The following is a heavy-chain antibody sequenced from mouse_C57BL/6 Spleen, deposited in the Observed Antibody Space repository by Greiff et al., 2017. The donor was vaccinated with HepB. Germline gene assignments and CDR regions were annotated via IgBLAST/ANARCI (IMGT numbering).Heavy chain of an antibody. CDR2: IDPSDSYT. CDR3: ARRGSNLDY. D-gene: IGHD2-5*01. V-gene: IGHV1-50*01. Sequence: VQLQQSGAELVKPGASVKLSCKASGYTFTSYWMQWVKQRPGQGLEWIGEIDPSDSYTNYNQKFKGKATLTVDTSSSTAYMQLSSLTSEDSAVYYCARRGSNLDYWGQGTTLTVSS. J-gene: IGHJ2*01. CDR1: GYTFTSYW.